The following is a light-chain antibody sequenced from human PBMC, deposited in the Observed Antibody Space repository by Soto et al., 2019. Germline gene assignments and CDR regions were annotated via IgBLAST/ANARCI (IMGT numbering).Light chain of an antibody. V-gene: IGKV3-20*01. CDR2: GAS. CDR1: QSVSSSY. CDR3: QQYGSSPLST. Sequence: EIVLTQSPGTLSWSPGERATLSCRASQSVSSSYLAWYQQKPGQAPRLLIYGASSRATGIPDRFSGSGSGTDFTLTISRLEPEDFAVYYCQQYGSSPLSTFGQGTKLEIK. J-gene: IGKJ2*01.